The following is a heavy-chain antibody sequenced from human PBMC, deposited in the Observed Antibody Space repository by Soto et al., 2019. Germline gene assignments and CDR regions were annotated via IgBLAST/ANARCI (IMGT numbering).Heavy chain of an antibody. J-gene: IGHJ5*02. D-gene: IGHD2-15*01. V-gene: IGHV5-51*01. Sequence: GAALKISRKCSGYIFTTHLTPSFIEMPGKGLEWMGIFYPGGSHTRYGPSFQGQVTISADKPLRTAYQQWSSLKASDTAMYYCASRAYGRSGQSDNWFDPWGQGTLVTVSS. CDR3: ASRAYGRSGQSDNWFDP. CDR2: FYPGGSHT. CDR1: GYIFTTHL.